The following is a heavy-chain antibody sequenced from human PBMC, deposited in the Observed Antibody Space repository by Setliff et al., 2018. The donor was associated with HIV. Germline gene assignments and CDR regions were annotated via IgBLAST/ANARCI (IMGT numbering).Heavy chain of an antibody. Sequence: PSETLSLTCSVSGVSITTDGYFWSWIRHYPGKGLEWIGYMYNTGNTYSNPSLASRLVMSLNPSKNQFSLKLNSMTAADTAMFYCAGGRYFGDISDSRFDFGGQGMLVTVSS. D-gene: IGHD2-21*01. CDR3: AGGRYFGDISDSRFDF. J-gene: IGHJ4*02. CDR2: MYNTGNT. V-gene: IGHV4-31*03. CDR1: GVSITTDGYF.